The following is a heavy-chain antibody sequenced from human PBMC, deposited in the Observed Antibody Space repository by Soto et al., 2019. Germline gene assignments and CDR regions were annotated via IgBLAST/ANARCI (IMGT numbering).Heavy chain of an antibody. Sequence: ETLSLTCTVSGGSTSSYYWSWIRQPPWKGLEWIGYIYYSGSTNYNPSLKSRVTISVDTSKSQFSLKLSSVTAADTAVYYCARAHDSSGYYPDYYYGMDVWGQGTTVTVSS. CDR1: GGSTSSYY. D-gene: IGHD3-22*01. J-gene: IGHJ6*02. CDR3: ARAHDSSGYYPDYYYGMDV. CDR2: IYYSGST. V-gene: IGHV4-59*01.